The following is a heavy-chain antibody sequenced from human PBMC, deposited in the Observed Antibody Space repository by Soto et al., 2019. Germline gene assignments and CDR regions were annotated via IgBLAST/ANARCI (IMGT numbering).Heavy chain of an antibody. V-gene: IGHV4-59*08. J-gene: IGHJ4*02. CDR3: ARIIAAAGTVLDY. CDR1: GGSISSYY. CDR2: IYYSGST. D-gene: IGHD6-13*01. Sequence: PSETLSLTCTVSGGSISSYYWSWIRQPPGKGLEWIGYIYYSGSTNYNPSLKIRVTISVDTSKNQFSLKLSSVTAADTAVYYCARIIAAAGTVLDYWGQGTLVTVSS.